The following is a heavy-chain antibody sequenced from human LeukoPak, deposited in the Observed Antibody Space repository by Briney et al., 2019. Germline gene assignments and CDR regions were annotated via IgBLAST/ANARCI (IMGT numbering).Heavy chain of an antibody. CDR3: AGQMTTVTYYFDY. J-gene: IGHJ4*02. CDR2: INHSGST. CDR1: GGSFSGYY. Sequence: PSETLSLTCAVYGGSFSGYYWSWIRQPPGKGLEWIGEINHSGSTNYNPSLKSRVTISVDTSKNQFSLKLSPVTAADTAVYYCAGQMTTVTYYFDYWGQGTLVTVS. V-gene: IGHV4-34*01. D-gene: IGHD4-11*01.